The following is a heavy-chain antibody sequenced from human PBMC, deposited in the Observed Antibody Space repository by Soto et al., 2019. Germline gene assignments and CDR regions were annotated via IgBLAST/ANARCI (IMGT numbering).Heavy chain of an antibody. V-gene: IGHV3-30*18. Sequence: QVQLVESGGGVVQPGRSLRLSCAASGFTFSSYGMHWVRQAPGKGLEWVAVISYDGSNKYYADSVKGRFTISRDNSKNTLSLQMNSLRAEDTAVYYCAKGRARGTPRLFDVDYWRQGTLITVSS. J-gene: IGHJ4*02. CDR1: GFTFSSYG. CDR3: AKGRARGTPRLFDVDY. D-gene: IGHD1-1*01. CDR2: ISYDGSNK.